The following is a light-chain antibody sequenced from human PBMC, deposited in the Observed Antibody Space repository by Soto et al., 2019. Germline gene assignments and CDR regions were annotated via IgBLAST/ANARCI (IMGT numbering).Light chain of an antibody. CDR2: GAS. CDR1: QSVSRN. V-gene: IGKV3-15*01. CDR3: QQYNNLPRC. J-gene: IGKJ2*01. Sequence: EIVMTQSPATLSVSPGERATLSCRASQSVSRNFAWYQQKPGQAPRLLIYGASTRATGIPARFSGSGSGTEFTLTVNSLQSEDFGVYYCQQYNNLPRCVGQGTKLEIK.